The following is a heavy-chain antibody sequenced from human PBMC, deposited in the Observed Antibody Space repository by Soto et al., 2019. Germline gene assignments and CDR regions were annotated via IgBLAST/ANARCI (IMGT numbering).Heavy chain of an antibody. Sequence: EVQLVQSGAEVKKPGESLKISCKGSGYSFTSYHIVWVRQMPGKGLEWMGIIYPGDSETRYSPSLQVQVTMSADKSTSTAYLQWRSLKDSDTAMYYCARRSYCDGDCTRRPYDYYGMDVWGQGTTVTVSS. CDR1: GYSFTSYH. D-gene: IGHD2-21*02. CDR2: IYPGDSET. V-gene: IGHV5-51*01. CDR3: ARRSYCDGDCTRRPYDYYGMDV. J-gene: IGHJ6*02.